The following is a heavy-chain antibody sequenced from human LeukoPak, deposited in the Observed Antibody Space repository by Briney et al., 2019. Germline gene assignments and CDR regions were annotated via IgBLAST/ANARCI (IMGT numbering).Heavy chain of an antibody. CDR3: AKDIRAVGTSVFEY. D-gene: IGHD3-10*01. J-gene: IGHJ4*02. CDR1: GFTFIDYA. V-gene: IGHV3-23*01. CDR2: ISNSGYT. Sequence: PGGSLRLSCATSGFTFIDYAMSWVRQAPGKGLEWVSSISNSGYTYYAVSVKGRFTVSRDSSNNTVYLQMNSLRAEDTAMYYCAKDIRAVGTSVFEYWAREPWSPSPQ.